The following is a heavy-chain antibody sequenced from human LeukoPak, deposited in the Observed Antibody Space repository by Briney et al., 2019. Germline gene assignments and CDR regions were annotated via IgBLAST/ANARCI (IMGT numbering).Heavy chain of an antibody. Sequence: SQTPSLTCAISGDSVSSNSAAWNWIRQSPSRGLEWLGRTYYRSKWYNDYAVSVKSRITINPDTSKNQFSLQLNSVTPEDTAVYYCARAPHYYDSSGVFDYWGQGTLVTVSS. J-gene: IGHJ4*02. CDR2: TYYRSKWYN. CDR3: ARAPHYYDSSGVFDY. D-gene: IGHD3-22*01. V-gene: IGHV6-1*01. CDR1: GDSVSSNSAA.